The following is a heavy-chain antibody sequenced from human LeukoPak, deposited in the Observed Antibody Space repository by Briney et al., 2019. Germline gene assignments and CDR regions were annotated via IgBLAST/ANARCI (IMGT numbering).Heavy chain of an antibody. CDR1: GFTFSSHA. D-gene: IGHD4-11*01. CDR2: MYSGGNT. J-gene: IGHJ4*02. V-gene: IGHV3-53*01. CDR3: ARSIGSTVFFDH. Sequence: PGGSLRLSCAASGFTFSSHAMSWVRQAPGKGLEWVSVMYSGGNTYYADSVKGRFTISRDKSKNTLYLQMNSLRAEDTAVYYCARSIGSTVFFDHWGQGTLVTVSS.